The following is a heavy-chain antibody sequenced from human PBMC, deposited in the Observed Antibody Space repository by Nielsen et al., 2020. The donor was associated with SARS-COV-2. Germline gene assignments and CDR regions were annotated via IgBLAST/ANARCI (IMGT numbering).Heavy chain of an antibody. J-gene: IGHJ4*02. CDR2: ISAYNGNT. CDR3: ARQGPYSSSWYVVYYFDY. D-gene: IGHD6-13*01. CDR1: GYTFTSCG. Sequence: ASVKVSCKASGYTFTSCGISWVRQAPGQGLEWMGWISAYNGNTNYAQKLQGRVTMTTDTSTSTAYMELRSLRSDDTAVYYCARQGPYSSSWYVVYYFDYWGQGTLVTVSS. V-gene: IGHV1-18*01.